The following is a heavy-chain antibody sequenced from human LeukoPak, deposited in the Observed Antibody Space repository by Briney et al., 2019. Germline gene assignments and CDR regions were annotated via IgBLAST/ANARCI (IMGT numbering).Heavy chain of an antibody. CDR2: IYFSGST. CDR3: ARVGYYGSGTYYMDY. V-gene: IGHV4-30-4*08. CDR1: GGSMTSHY. Sequence: SETLSLTCTVSGGSMTSHYWSWIRQPPEKGLEWIGSIYFSGSTYYNPSLKSRLTTSPDTSKNQFFLKMRSVTAADTAVYYCARVGYYGSGTYYMDYWGQGTLVTVSS. D-gene: IGHD3-10*01. J-gene: IGHJ4*02.